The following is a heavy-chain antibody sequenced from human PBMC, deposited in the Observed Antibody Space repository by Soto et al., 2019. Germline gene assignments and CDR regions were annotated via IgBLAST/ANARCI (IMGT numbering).Heavy chain of an antibody. CDR3: ARDRRDGYNNLRWFDP. J-gene: IGHJ5*02. Sequence: GGPKRLPCAASGLNFSSYWMHWVRKAQGKGLVWVSRINSDGSSTSYADSVKGRFTISRDNAKNTLYLQMNSLRAEDTAVYYFARDRRDGYNNLRWFDPWGQGTLVTVSS. CDR1: GLNFSSYW. CDR2: INSDGSST. D-gene: IGHD5-12*01. V-gene: IGHV3-74*01.